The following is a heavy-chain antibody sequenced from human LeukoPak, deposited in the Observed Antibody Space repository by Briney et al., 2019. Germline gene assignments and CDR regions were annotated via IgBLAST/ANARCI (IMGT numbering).Heavy chain of an antibody. D-gene: IGHD4-17*01. CDR1: GYXFTSYY. CDR2: INPSGGST. V-gene: IGHV1-46*01. J-gene: IGHJ6*02. CDR3: ARDQRRTTVTFLYNYYYGLDV. Sequence: GASVKVSCKASGYXFTSYYIHWVRQAPGQGLEWMGIINPSGGSTSYAQKFQGRFTMTRDTSTSTVYMELSSLRSEDTAVYYCARDQRRTTVTFLYNYYYGLDVWGQGTTVTVSS.